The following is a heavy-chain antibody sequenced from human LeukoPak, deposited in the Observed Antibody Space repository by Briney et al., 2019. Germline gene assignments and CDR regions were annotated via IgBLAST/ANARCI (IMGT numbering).Heavy chain of an antibody. CDR3: ARGSARGWWYIDY. V-gene: IGHV4-59*01. Sequence: SETLSLTCTVSGGSISSYYWSWIRQPPGKGLEWIGYIYYSGSTNYNPSLKSRVTISVDTSKNQFSLNLSSVTAADTAVYYCARGSARGWWYIDYWGQGTLVTVSS. CDR2: IYYSGST. D-gene: IGHD2-15*01. J-gene: IGHJ4*02. CDR1: GGSISSYY.